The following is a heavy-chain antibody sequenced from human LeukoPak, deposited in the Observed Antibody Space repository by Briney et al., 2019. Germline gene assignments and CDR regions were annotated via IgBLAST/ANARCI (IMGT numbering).Heavy chain of an antibody. CDR3: ERVLSYYYDSSGYPDY. CDR2: ISSSSSYI. V-gene: IGHV3-21*01. D-gene: IGHD3-22*01. J-gene: IGHJ4*01. Sequence: GGALRLSCAASGFTFSSYSMNWVRQAPGKGLEWVSSISSSSSYIYYADSVKGRFTISRDNAKNSLYLQMNSLRAEDTAMYYCERVLSYYYDSSGYPDYWGHGTLVTVSS. CDR1: GFTFSSYS.